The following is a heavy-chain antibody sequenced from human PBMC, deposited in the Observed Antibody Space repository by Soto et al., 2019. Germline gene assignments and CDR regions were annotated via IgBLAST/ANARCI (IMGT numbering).Heavy chain of an antibody. D-gene: IGHD1-7*01. CDR2: ISSSSSYI. CDR1: GFTFSSYS. J-gene: IGHJ6*02. CDR3: ARDSESIRYNWNYDHPLYYYGMDV. V-gene: IGHV3-21*01. Sequence: GGSLRLSCAASGFTFSSYSMNWVRQAPGKGLEWVSSISSSSSYIYYADSVKGRFTISRDNAKNSLYLQMNSLRAEDTAVYYCARDSESIRYNWNYDHPLYYYGMDVWGQGTTVTVSS.